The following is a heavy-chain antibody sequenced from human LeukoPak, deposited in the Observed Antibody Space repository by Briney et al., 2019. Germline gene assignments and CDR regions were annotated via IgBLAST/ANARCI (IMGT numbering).Heavy chain of an antibody. CDR2: INSDGSST. V-gene: IGHV3-74*01. CDR3: ARDVQYSYGDNYYYYYGMDV. J-gene: IGHJ6*02. Sequence: GGSLRLSCAASGFTFSSYSMNWVRQALGKGLVWVSRINSDGSSTSYADSVKGRFTISRDNAKNTLYLQMNSLRAEDTAVYYCARDVQYSYGDNYYYYYGMDVWGQGTTVTVSS. D-gene: IGHD5-18*01. CDR1: GFTFSSYS.